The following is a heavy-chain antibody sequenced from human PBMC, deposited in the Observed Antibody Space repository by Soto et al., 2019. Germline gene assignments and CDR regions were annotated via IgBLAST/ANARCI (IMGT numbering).Heavy chain of an antibody. D-gene: IGHD1-26*01. CDR3: AKSSIVGTSWDYFDS. J-gene: IGHJ4*02. Sequence: GGALRLACSASGFTFSSYGMHGVRQAPGKGLEWVAVISYDGSNKYYGDSVKVRFTISRDNSENTLYLQMNSLSAEDTAVYYCAKSSIVGTSWDYFDSWGQGTLVTVSS. CDR2: ISYDGSNK. CDR1: GFTFSSYG. V-gene: IGHV3-30*18.